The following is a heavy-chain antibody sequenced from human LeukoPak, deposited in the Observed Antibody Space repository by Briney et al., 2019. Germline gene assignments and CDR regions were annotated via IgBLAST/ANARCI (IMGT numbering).Heavy chain of an antibody. J-gene: IGHJ4*02. CDR3: ARNYDSSKDGNDY. D-gene: IGHD3-22*01. CDR2: ISSYNGKT. CDR1: EYTFTGYY. V-gene: IGHV1-18*04. Sequence: GASVKVSCKASEYTFTGYYMHWVRQAPGQGLEWVGWISSYNGKTNYGKNVQGRVTMTTDTSTSTAYMELRSLRSDDTAIYYCARNYDSSKDGNDYWGQGTLVTVSS.